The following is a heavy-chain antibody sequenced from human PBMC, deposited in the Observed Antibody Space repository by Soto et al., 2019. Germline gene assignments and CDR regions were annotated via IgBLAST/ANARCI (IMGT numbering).Heavy chain of an antibody. Sequence: TSETLSLTCTVSGGSISSYYWSWIRQPPGKGLEWIGYISYSGSTNYNPSLKSRVTISVDTSKNQFSLKLSSVTAADTAVYYCARREGYGDYESWYFDLWGRGTLVTVSS. CDR3: ARREGYGDYESWYFDL. CDR1: GGSISSYY. V-gene: IGHV4-59*01. CDR2: ISYSGST. D-gene: IGHD4-17*01. J-gene: IGHJ2*01.